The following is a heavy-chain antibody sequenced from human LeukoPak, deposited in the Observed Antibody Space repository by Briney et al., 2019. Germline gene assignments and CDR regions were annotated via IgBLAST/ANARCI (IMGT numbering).Heavy chain of an antibody. J-gene: IGHJ6*03. CDR2: IYTSGST. CDR3: ARVDCSSTSCYKGGRGYYMDV. D-gene: IGHD2-2*01. V-gene: IGHV4-61*02. CDR1: GGSISSGSYY. Sequence: SETLSLTCTVSGGSISSGSYYWSWIRQPAGKGLEWIGRIYTSGSTNYNPSLKSRVTISVDTSKNQFSLKLSSVTAADTAVYYCARVDCSSTSCYKGGRGYYMDVWGKGTTVTVSS.